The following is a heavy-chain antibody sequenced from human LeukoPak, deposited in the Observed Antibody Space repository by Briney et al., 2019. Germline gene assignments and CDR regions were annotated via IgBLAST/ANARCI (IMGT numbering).Heavy chain of an antibody. V-gene: IGHV1-3*01. D-gene: IGHD6-13*01. CDR2: INAGNGNT. Sequence: GASVKVSCKASGYTFTNYAINWVRQAPGQRLEWMGWINAGNGNTKYSQKFQGRVTITRDTSASTAYMELSSLRSEDTAVYYCARDDSSSWYGYFDYWGQGTLVTVSS. CDR1: GYTFTNYA. J-gene: IGHJ4*02. CDR3: ARDDSSSWYGYFDY.